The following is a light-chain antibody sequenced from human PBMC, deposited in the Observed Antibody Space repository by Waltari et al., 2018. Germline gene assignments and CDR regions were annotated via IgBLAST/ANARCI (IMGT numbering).Light chain of an antibody. Sequence: QSALTQPRSVSGSPGQSVSISCTGTSRAVGGYNYVSWYRQHPGKAPTMIIFDVNKRPSGVPDRFSGSKSGNTASLTISGLQAEDEADYYCCSYAGTSSLTFGGGTQLTV. CDR1: SRAVGGYNY. V-gene: IGLV2-11*01. CDR3: CSYAGTSSLT. J-gene: IGLJ2*01. CDR2: DVN.